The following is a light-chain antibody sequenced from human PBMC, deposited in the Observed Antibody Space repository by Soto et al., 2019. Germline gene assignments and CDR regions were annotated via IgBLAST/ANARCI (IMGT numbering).Light chain of an antibody. J-gene: IGKJ5*01. V-gene: IGKV3-11*01. Sequence: EIVLIQSPATLSLSPGERATLSCRASQSITNYLGWYQQKPGQAPRLLIYATSNRATGIPARFSGSGSGTDFTLTISSLEPEDFAVYYCQQRYNWPVTFGQGTRLEIK. CDR1: QSITNY. CDR3: QQRYNWPVT. CDR2: ATS.